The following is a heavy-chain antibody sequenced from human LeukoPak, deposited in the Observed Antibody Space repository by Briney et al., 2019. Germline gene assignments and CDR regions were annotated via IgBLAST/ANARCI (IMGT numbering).Heavy chain of an antibody. CDR3: ARVDSSGWYHFDY. D-gene: IGHD6-19*01. V-gene: IGHV4-4*07. CDR1: GDSISSYY. CDR2: VYISGST. Sequence: SETLSLTCTVSGDSISSYYWSWLRQPAGKGLEWVGRVYISGSTNYNPSLKSRVTMSVDTSKNQFSLELSSVTAADTAVYYCARVDSSGWYHFDYWGQGTLVTVSS. J-gene: IGHJ4*02.